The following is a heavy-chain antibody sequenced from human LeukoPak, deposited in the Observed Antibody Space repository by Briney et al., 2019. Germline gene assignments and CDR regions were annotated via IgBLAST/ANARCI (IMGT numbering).Heavy chain of an antibody. CDR1: GFTFSSYG. J-gene: IGHJ4*02. Sequence: PGGSLRLSCAASGFTFSSYGMHWVRQAPGKGLEWVAVIWYDGSNKYYADSVKGRFTISRDNSKNTLYLQMNSPRVEDTAVYYCARGLDTAMAASLGYWGQGTLVTVSS. CDR2: IWYDGSNK. CDR3: ARGLDTAMAASLGY. D-gene: IGHD5-18*01. V-gene: IGHV3-33*01.